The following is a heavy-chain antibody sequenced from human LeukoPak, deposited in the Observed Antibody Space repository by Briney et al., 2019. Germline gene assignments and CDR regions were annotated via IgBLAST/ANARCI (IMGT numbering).Heavy chain of an antibody. V-gene: IGHV3-33*08. CDR1: GFTFSGYG. J-gene: IGHJ4*02. CDR2: ICYDGSNK. CDR3: ARSTYYYDSSGYYLGWYYFDY. D-gene: IGHD3-22*01. Sequence: GGSLCLSCAVSGFTFSGYGMHGVRQAPGRGLEWVAGICYDGSNKYYADSVKGRFTISRDNSKNTLYLQMNSLRAEDTAVYYCARSTYYYDSSGYYLGWYYFDYWGQGTLVTVSS.